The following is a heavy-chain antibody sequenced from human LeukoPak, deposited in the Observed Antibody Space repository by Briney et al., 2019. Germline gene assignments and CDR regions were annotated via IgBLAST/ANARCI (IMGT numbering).Heavy chain of an antibody. CDR3: ARLTSCSWYHSWFDP. CDR2: IYTSGST. D-gene: IGHD6-13*01. CDR1: GGSISSYY. J-gene: IGHJ5*02. V-gene: IGHV4-4*09. Sequence: PSETLSLTCTVSGGSISSYYWSWIRQPPGKGLEWIGYIYTSGSTNYNPSLKSRVTISVDTSKNQFSLKLSSVTAADTAVYYCARLTSCSWYHSWFDPWGQGTLVTVSS.